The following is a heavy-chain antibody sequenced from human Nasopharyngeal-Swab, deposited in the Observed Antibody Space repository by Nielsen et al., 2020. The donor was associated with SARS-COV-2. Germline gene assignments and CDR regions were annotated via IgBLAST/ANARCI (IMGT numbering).Heavy chain of an antibody. CDR3: AKDNSPFPVHYDFWSGPTYFDY. J-gene: IGHJ4*02. CDR1: GFTFSSYA. CDR2: ISGSGGST. V-gene: IGHV3-23*01. D-gene: IGHD3-3*01. Sequence: GESLKISCAASGFTFSSYAMSRVRQAPGKGLEWVSAISGSGGSTYYADSVKGRFTISRDNSKNTLYLQMNSLRAEDTAVYYCAKDNSPFPVHYDFWSGPTYFDYWGQGTLVTVSS.